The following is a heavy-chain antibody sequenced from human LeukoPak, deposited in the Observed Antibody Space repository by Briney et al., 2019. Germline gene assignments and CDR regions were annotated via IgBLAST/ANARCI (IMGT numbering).Heavy chain of an antibody. D-gene: IGHD6-13*01. CDR1: GFTFSSYG. CDR3: AKDSLKIAAAEIGMDV. Sequence: GGSLRLSCAASGFTFSSYGMHWVRQAPGKGLEWVAVIWYDGSNKYYADSVKGRFTISRDNSKNALYLQMNSLRAEDTAVYYCAKDSLKIAAAEIGMDVWGQGTTVTVSS. V-gene: IGHV3-30*02. CDR2: IWYDGSNK. J-gene: IGHJ6*02.